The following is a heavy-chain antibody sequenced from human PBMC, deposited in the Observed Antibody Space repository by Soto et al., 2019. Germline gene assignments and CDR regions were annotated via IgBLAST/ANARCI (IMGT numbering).Heavy chain of an antibody. D-gene: IGHD3-22*01. CDR2: IDPSDSYT. CDR3: ARMTTMIISLNMDV. Sequence: PGESLKISYKGSGYSFTTYWISWVRQMPGKGLEWMGRIDPSDSYTNYSPSFQGHVTISADKSISTAYLQWSSLKASDTAMYYCARMTTMIISLNMDVWGQGTTVTVS. J-gene: IGHJ6*02. CDR1: GYSFTTYW. V-gene: IGHV5-10-1*01.